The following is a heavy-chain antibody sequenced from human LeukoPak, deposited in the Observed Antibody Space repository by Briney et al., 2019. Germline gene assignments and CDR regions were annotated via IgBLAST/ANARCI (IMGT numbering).Heavy chain of an antibody. CDR1: GFTVSSNH. CDR3: ARDRNSPRHLGY. V-gene: IGHV3-66*01. J-gene: IGHJ4*02. CDR2: LYSGGTT. D-gene: IGHD2/OR15-2a*01. Sequence: GGSLRLSCGASGFTVSSNHMSWVRQAPGKGLEWVSVLYSGGTTDYADSVKGRFTISRDNSKNTLYLQMNSLRAEDTAVYYCARDRNSPRHLGYWGQGTLVTVSS.